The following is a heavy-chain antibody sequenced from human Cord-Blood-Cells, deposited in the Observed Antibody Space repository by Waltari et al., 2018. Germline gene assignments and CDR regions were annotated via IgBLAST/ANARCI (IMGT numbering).Heavy chain of an antibody. J-gene: IGHJ4*02. Sequence: QVQLVESGGGVVQPGRSLRLSCAASGFTFSSHAMHWVSQAPGKGLEWVAVISYDGINKNYAGSVKGRFTISRDNSKNTLYLQMNSLRAEDTAVYYCARGPITGVDYWGQGTLVTVSS. CDR2: ISYDGINK. V-gene: IGHV3-30-3*01. CDR1: GFTFSSHA. D-gene: IGHD1-20*01. CDR3: ARGPITGVDY.